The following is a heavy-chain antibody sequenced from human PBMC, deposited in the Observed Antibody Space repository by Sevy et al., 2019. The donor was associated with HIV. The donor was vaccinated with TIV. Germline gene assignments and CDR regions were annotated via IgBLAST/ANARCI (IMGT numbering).Heavy chain of an antibody. D-gene: IGHD3-3*01. V-gene: IGHV3-48*03. CDR2: ISQSGGTT. CDR3: ARDRLGITISAEWGGGMDV. CDR1: GFIFSSYE. Sequence: GGSLRLSCAASGFIFSSYEMSWVRQAPGKGLEWVSHISQSGGTTYYSDSVKGRFTISRDNAKNSLYLQMNSLRAEDTAVYYCARDRLGITISAEWGGGMDVWGQGTTVTVSS. J-gene: IGHJ6*02.